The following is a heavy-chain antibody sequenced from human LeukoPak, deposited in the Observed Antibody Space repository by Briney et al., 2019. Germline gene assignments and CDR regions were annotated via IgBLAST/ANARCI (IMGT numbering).Heavy chain of an antibody. Sequence: GGSLRLSCAASGFTFSSYSMNWVRQAPGKGLEWVSSISSSSSYIYYADSVKGRFTISRDNAKNSLYLQMNSLRAEDTAVYYCARESLRYCSGGSCYSGYYMDVWGKGTTVTISS. V-gene: IGHV3-21*01. CDR3: ARESLRYCSGGSCYSGYYMDV. CDR1: GFTFSSYS. D-gene: IGHD2-15*01. J-gene: IGHJ6*03. CDR2: ISSSSSYI.